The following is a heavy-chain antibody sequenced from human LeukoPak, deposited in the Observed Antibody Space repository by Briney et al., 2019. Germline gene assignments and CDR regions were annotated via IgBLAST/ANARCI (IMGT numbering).Heavy chain of an antibody. CDR2: INSDGSST. V-gene: IGHV3-74*01. Sequence: PGGSLRLSCAASGFTFSSYWMHWVRQAPGKGLGWVSRINSDGSSTSYADSVKGRFTISRDNAKNTLYLQMNSLRAEDTAVYYCARGDSSEAYYYYYMDVWGKGTTVTVSS. CDR3: ARGDSSEAYYYYYMDV. J-gene: IGHJ6*03. CDR1: GFTFSSYW. D-gene: IGHD6-19*01.